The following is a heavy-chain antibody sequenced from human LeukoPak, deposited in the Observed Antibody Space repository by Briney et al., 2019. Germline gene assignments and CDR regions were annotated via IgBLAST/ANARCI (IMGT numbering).Heavy chain of an antibody. D-gene: IGHD6-13*01. CDR1: GYTLTELS. CDR2: MNPNSGNT. J-gene: IGHJ4*02. Sequence: ASVKVSCKVSGYTLTELSMHWVRQATGQGLEWMGWMNPNSGNTGYAQKFQGRVTMTRNTSISTAYMELSSLRSEDTAVYYCARGRGGIAAASDKAFGDYWGQGTLVTVSS. V-gene: IGHV1-8*01. CDR3: ARGRGGIAAASDKAFGDY.